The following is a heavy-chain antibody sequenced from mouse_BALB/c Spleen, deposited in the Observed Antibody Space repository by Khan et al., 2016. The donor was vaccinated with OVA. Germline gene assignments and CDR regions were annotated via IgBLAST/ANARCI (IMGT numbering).Heavy chain of an antibody. V-gene: IGHV2-6-1*01. CDR3: ARQPYYHYNIMDY. CDR1: GFSLTNYG. CDR2: IWSDGST. D-gene: IGHD2-10*01. Sequence: QVQLKESGPGLVAPSQSLSITCTISGFSLTNYGIHWVRQPPGKGLEWLVVIWSDGSTTYNSAPKSRLTISKDNSKSQVFLKMNSLQTDDTAVYVCARQPYYHYNIMDYWGQGTSVTVSS. J-gene: IGHJ4*01.